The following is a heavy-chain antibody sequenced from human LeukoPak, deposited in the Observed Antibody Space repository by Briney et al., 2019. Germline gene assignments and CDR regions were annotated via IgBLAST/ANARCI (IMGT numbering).Heavy chain of an antibody. Sequence: GGSLRLSCAASGFTFSSYAMSWVRQAPGKGLEWVSAISGSGGSTYYADSVKGRFTISRDNSKNTLYLQMNSLRAEDTAVYYCAKDIVLMVYQRNGYFDYWGQGTLVTVSS. J-gene: IGHJ4*02. CDR2: ISGSGGST. CDR3: AKDIVLMVYQRNGYFDY. CDR1: GFTFSSYA. V-gene: IGHV3-23*01. D-gene: IGHD2-8*01.